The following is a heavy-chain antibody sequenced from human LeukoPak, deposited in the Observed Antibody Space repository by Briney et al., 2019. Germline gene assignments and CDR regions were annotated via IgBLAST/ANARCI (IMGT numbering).Heavy chain of an antibody. V-gene: IGHV5-51*01. CDR1: GYSFTSYW. D-gene: IGHD3-22*01. CDR2: IYPGDSDT. CDR3: ATAGDYYDRSPLFDY. J-gene: IGHJ4*02. Sequence: GESLKISCKGSGYSFTSYWIGWVRQMPGKGLEWMGIIYPGDSDTRYSPSFQGQVTISADKSISTAYLQWSSLKASDTAMYYCATAGDYYDRSPLFDYWGQGTLVTVSS.